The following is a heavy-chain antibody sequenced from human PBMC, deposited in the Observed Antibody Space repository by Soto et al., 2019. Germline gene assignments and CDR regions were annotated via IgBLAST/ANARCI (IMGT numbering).Heavy chain of an antibody. J-gene: IGHJ4*02. Sequence: PSETLSLTCAVYGGSFSGYYWSWIRQPPGKGLEWIGEINHSGSTNYNPSLKSRVTISVDTSKNQFSLKLSSVTAADTAVYYCARGTEPNSSGYYWGQGTLVTVSS. V-gene: IGHV4-34*09. CDR2: INHSGST. D-gene: IGHD3-22*01. CDR1: GGSFSGYY. CDR3: ARGTEPNSSGYY.